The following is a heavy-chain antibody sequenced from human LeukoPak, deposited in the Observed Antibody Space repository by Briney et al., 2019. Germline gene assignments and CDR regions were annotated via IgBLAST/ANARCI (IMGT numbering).Heavy chain of an antibody. J-gene: IGHJ4*02. D-gene: IGHD3-10*01. CDR3: ASAMVRGVTHGY. CDR1: GGSFSGYY. V-gene: IGHV4-34*01. Sequence: SETLSLTCAVYGGSFSGYYWSWIRQPPGKGLEWIGEINHSGSTNYNPSLKSRVTISVDTSKNQFSLKLSSVTAADTAVYYCASAMVRGVTHGYWGQGTLVTVSS. CDR2: INHSGST.